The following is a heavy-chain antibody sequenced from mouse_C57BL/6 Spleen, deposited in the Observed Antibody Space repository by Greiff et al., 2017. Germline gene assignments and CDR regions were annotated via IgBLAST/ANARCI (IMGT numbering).Heavy chain of an antibody. CDR1: GYTFTDYY. D-gene: IGHD2-5*01. CDR3: ARRDSNGYYAMDY. Sequence: EVQLVESGPVLVKPGASVKMSCKASGYTFTDYYMNWVKQSHGKSLEWIGVINPYNGGTSYNQKFKGKATLTVDKSSSTAYMELNSLTSEDSAVYYCARRDSNGYYAMDYWGQGTSVTVSS. J-gene: IGHJ4*01. V-gene: IGHV1-19*01. CDR2: INPYNGGT.